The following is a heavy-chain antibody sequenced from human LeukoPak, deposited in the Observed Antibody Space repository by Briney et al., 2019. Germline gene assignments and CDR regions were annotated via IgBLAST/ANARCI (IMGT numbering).Heavy chain of an antibody. D-gene: IGHD7-27*01. CDR3: ARRSWGLNRFDP. J-gene: IGHJ5*02. CDR2: IYYSGST. CDR1: GGSISSYY. Sequence: SETLSLTCTVSGGSISSYYWSWIRQPPGKGLEWIGYIYYSGSTNYNPSLKSRVTISIDPSKNQFSLRLSSVTAADTAVYFCARRSWGLNRFDPWGQGTLVTVSS. V-gene: IGHV4-59*01.